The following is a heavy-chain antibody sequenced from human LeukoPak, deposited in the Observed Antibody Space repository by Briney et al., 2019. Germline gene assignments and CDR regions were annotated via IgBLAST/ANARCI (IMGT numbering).Heavy chain of an antibody. CDR3: ARYCSGGSCYVDAFDI. Sequence: EASVKVSCKASGYTFTGYYMHWVRQAPGQGLEWMGWINPNSGGTNYAQKFQGRVTMTRDTSISTAYMELSRLRSDDTAVYYCARYCSGGSCYVDAFDIWGQGTMVTVSS. V-gene: IGHV1-2*02. D-gene: IGHD2-15*01. J-gene: IGHJ3*02. CDR2: INPNSGGT. CDR1: GYTFTGYY.